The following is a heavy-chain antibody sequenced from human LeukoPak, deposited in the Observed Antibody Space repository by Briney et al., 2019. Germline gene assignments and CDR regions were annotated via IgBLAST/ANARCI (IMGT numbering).Heavy chain of an antibody. J-gene: IGHJ3*02. CDR2: MNPNSGNT. CDR1: GYTFTGYY. Sequence: ASVKVSCKASGYTFTGYYMHWVRQAPGQGLEWMGWMNPNSGNTGYAQKFQGRVTMTRNTSISTAYMELSSLRSEDTAVYYCARQARKTDAFDIWGQGTMVTVSS. CDR3: ARQARKTDAFDI. V-gene: IGHV1-8*02.